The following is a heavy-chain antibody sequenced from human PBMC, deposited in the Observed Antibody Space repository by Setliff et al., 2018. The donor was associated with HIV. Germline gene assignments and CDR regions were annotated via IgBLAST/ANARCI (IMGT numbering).Heavy chain of an antibody. J-gene: IGHJ4*02. CDR3: ARGHTWNYYGGDYFDY. D-gene: IGHD1-7*01. V-gene: IGHV4-59*02. CDR1: GGSVSDYF. CDR2: IYYSGST. Sequence: SETLSLTCTVSGGSVSDYFWNWIRQPPGKGLEWIGYIYYSGSTNYNPSLESRVSISVDTSKNQFSLRLSSVTAADTAVYYCARGHTWNYYGGDYFDYWGQGSLVTVSA.